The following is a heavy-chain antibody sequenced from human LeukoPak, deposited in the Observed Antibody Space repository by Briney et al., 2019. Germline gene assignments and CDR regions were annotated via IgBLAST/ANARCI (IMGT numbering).Heavy chain of an antibody. V-gene: IGHV3-48*01. CDR2: ISSSSSTI. D-gene: IGHD2/OR15-2a*01. Sequence: GGSLRLSCAASGFTFSSSSMDWVRQAPGKGLEWVSYISSSSSTIYCADSVKGRFTISRDNAKNSLYLQMNSLRAEDTALYYCARGFYGQFDYWGQGTLVTVSS. J-gene: IGHJ4*02. CDR3: ARGFYGQFDY. CDR1: GFTFSSSS.